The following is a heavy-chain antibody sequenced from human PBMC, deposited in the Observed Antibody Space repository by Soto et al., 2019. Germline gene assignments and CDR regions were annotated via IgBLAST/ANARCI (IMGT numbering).Heavy chain of an antibody. CDR2: ISTYNGNT. J-gene: IGHJ3*02. Sequence: ASVKVSCKASGYTFTSYGISWVRQAPGQGLERLGWISTYNGNTNYAQKLQGRVTMTTDTSTSTAYMELRSLRSDDTAVYYCAGGRYDFWSGYYRVAAFDIWGQGTMVTVSS. CDR1: GYTFTSYG. D-gene: IGHD3-3*01. CDR3: AGGRYDFWSGYYRVAAFDI. V-gene: IGHV1-18*04.